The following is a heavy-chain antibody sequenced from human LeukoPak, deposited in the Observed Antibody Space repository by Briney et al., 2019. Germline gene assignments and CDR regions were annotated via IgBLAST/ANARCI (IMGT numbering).Heavy chain of an antibody. CDR3: ANQGVAGYCSGGSCYSSWFDP. D-gene: IGHD2-15*01. Sequence: PSETLSLTCTVSGGSISGYYWSWIRQPPGKGLEWIGEINHSGSTNYNPSLKSRVTISVDTSKNQFSLKLSSVTAADTAVYYCANQGVAGYCSGGSCYSSWFDPWGQGTLVTVSS. CDR2: INHSGST. V-gene: IGHV4-34*01. CDR1: GGSISGYY. J-gene: IGHJ5*02.